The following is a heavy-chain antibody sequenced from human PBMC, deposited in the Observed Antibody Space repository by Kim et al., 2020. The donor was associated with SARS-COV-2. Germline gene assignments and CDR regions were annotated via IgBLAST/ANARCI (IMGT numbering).Heavy chain of an antibody. CDR2: ISGSGGST. Sequence: GGSLRLSCAASGFTFSSYATSWVRQAPGKGLEWVSAISGSGGSTYYADSVKGRFTISRDNSKNTLYLQMNSLRAEDTAVYYCAKRGSGGLLFDYWGQGTLVTVSS. J-gene: IGHJ4*02. CDR1: GFTFSSYA. CDR3: AKRGSGGLLFDY. D-gene: IGHD1-26*01. V-gene: IGHV3-23*01.